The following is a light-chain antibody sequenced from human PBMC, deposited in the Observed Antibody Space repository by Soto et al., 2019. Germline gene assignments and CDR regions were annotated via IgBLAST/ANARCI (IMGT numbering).Light chain of an antibody. Sequence: EIVMTQSPGTLSVSPGERATLSCRASQSVSSNLAWYQQKPGQAPRLLIYGASNRATGIPDRFSGSGSGTDFTLTISRLEPEDFAVYYCQQYGSSPPLTFGGGTRLEIK. V-gene: IGKV3-20*01. CDR1: QSVSSN. CDR3: QQYGSSPPLT. CDR2: GAS. J-gene: IGKJ5*01.